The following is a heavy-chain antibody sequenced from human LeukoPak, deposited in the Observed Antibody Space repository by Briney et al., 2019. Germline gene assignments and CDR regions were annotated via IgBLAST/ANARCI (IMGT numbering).Heavy chain of an antibody. CDR3: VRDSKAFNAFDI. J-gene: IGHJ3*02. CDR2: INHSGST. CDR1: GGSFSGHD. Sequence: PSETLSLTCAVYGGSFSGHDWTWLRQPPGEGLEWIGEINHSGSTSYNPSLESRVTISVDTSKNQFSLKLSSVTAADTAVYYCVRDSKAFNAFDIWGQGTMVTVSS. D-gene: IGHD6-13*01. V-gene: IGHV4-34*01.